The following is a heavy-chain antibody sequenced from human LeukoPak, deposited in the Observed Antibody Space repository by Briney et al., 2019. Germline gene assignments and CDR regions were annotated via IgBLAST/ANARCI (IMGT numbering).Heavy chain of an antibody. CDR2: IIPIFGTA. CDR3: ASVSTVTTEGHGAFDI. V-gene: IGHV1-69*13. J-gene: IGHJ3*02. D-gene: IGHD4-17*01. CDR1: GGTFSSYA. Sequence: PWASVKVSCKASGGTFSSYAISWVRQAPGQGLEWMGGIIPIFGTANYAQKFQGRLTITADESTSTAYMDLSSLRSEDTALYYCASVSTVTTEGHGAFDIWGQGTMVTVSS.